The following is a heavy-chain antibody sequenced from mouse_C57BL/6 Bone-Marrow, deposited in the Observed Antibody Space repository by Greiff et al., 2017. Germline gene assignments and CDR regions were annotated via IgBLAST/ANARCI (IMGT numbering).Heavy chain of an antibody. CDR3: ARSGFTTVVSWYFDV. Sequence: VQLQQSGAELARPGASVKLSCKASGYTFTSYGLSWVNQRTGQLLEWIGEIYPRSGNTYYNEKFNGKATLTADKSSSTAYMELRRLTSEDSAVYFSARSGFTTVVSWYFDVWSTGTTVTVSS. D-gene: IGHD1-1*01. CDR2: IYPRSGNT. V-gene: IGHV1-81*01. CDR1: GYTFTSYG. J-gene: IGHJ1*03.